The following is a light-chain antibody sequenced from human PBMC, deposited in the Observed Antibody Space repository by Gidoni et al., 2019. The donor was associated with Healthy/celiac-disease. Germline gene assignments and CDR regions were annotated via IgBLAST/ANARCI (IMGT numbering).Light chain of an antibody. J-gene: IGKJ3*01. Sequence: IQLTQSPSSLSASVGDRVTITCRASQGISSYLAWYQQKPGKATKLLIYAASTLQSGVPSRFSGSGSGIDFTLTISSRQPEDFATYYCQQLNSPIFTFGPGTKVDIK. V-gene: IGKV1-9*01. CDR1: QGISSY. CDR2: AAS. CDR3: QQLNSPIFT.